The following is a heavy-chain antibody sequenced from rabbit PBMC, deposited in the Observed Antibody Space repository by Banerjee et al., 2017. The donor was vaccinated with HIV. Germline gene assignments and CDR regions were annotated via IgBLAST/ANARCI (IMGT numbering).Heavy chain of an antibody. Sequence: QLLEESGGDLVKPGASLTLTCTASGLDFSSSYWMCWVRQAPGKGLEWIACIYTGSSGSTYYARWAKGRFTISKTSSTTVTLQMTSLTAADTATYFCARDITGSIYYFNLWGPGTLVTVS. J-gene: IGHJ4*01. CDR3: ARDITGSIYYFNL. V-gene: IGHV1S40*01. D-gene: IGHD8-1*01. CDR2: IYTGSSGST. CDR1: GLDFSSSYW.